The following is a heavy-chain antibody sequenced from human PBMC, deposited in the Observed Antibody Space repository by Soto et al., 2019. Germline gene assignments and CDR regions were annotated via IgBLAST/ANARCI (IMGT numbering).Heavy chain of an antibody. CDR1: GGTFSSYA. CDR2: IIPIFGTA. V-gene: IGHV1-69*13. D-gene: IGHD2-15*01. J-gene: IGHJ4*02. CDR3: ARVPRDGVVVVAGGFDY. Sequence: SVKVSCKASGGTFSSYAISWLRQAPGQGLEWMGGIIPIFGTANYAQKFQGRVTITADESTSTAYMELSSLRSEDTAVYYCARVPRDGVVVVAGGFDYWGQGTLVTVSS.